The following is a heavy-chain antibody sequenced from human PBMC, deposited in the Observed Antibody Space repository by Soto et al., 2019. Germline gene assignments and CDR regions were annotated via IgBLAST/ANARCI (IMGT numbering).Heavy chain of an antibody. Sequence: PSETLSLTRAFSGGSLRSSSRWSWVRPPPGEGLEWIGTVYYSGSTSYNPSLKGRVTISVDTSKDPFSPKLNSVTATATAVYYWARKGREQRVRFRTNFNFGGRETLAT. J-gene: IGHJ4*02. D-gene: IGHD6-25*01. CDR1: GGSLRSSSR. CDR3: ARKGREQRVRFRTNFNF. V-gene: IGHV4-4*02. CDR2: VYYSGST.